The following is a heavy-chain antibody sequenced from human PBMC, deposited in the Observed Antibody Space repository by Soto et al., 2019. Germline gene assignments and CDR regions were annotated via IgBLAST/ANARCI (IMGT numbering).Heavy chain of an antibody. V-gene: IGHV1-46*01. D-gene: IGHD1-26*01. Sequence: ASVKVSCKASGYTFTSYYMHWVRQAPGQGLEWMGIINPSGGSTSYAQKFQGRVTMTRDTSTSTVYMELSSLRSEDTAVYYCARLDSGSSYDNDAFDIWGQGTMVTVSS. J-gene: IGHJ3*02. CDR1: GYTFTSYY. CDR3: ARLDSGSSYDNDAFDI. CDR2: INPSGGST.